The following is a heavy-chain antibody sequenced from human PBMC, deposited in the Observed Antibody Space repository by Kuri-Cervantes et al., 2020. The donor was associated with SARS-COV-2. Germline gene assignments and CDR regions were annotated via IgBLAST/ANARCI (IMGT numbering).Heavy chain of an antibody. D-gene: IGHD2-15*01. CDR3: ARGGYCSGGSCYSVYYYYYYGMDV. J-gene: IGHJ6*02. CDR2: ISSSGSYI. V-gene: IGHV3-21*05. CDR1: GFTFSSYE. Sequence: GGSLRLSCAASGFTFSSYEMNWVRQAPGKGLEWVSYISSSGSYIYYADSVKGRFTISRDNAKNSLYLQMNSLRAEDTAVYYWARGGYCSGGSCYSVYYYYYYGMDVWGQGTTVTVSS.